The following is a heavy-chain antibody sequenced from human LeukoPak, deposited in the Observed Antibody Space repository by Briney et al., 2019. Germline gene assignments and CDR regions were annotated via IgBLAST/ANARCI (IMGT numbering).Heavy chain of an antibody. Sequence: PGGSLRLSCAASGFTFSSYWMSWVRQAPGKGLEWVANIKQDGSEKYYVDSVKGRFAISRDNAKNSLYLQMNSLRAEDTAVYYCARGWYNSGFYCDYWGQGTLVTVSS. CDR1: GFTFSSYW. V-gene: IGHV3-7*02. D-gene: IGHD6-19*01. CDR2: IKQDGSEK. CDR3: ARGWYNSGFYCDY. J-gene: IGHJ4*02.